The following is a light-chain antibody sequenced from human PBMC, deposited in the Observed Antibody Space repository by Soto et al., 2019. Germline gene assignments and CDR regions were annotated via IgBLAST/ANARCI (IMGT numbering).Light chain of an antibody. V-gene: IGLV1-51*01. CDR3: GTWDDSLSALVV. Sequence: QSVLTQPPSVSAAPGQTVTISCSGSSSNIGNNYVSWYQQLPGTAPKLLIYDNNKRPSGIPDRFSGSKSGTSATLGITGLQTGDEADYYCGTWDDSLSALVVFGGGTKLTVL. CDR1: SSNIGNNY. J-gene: IGLJ2*01. CDR2: DNN.